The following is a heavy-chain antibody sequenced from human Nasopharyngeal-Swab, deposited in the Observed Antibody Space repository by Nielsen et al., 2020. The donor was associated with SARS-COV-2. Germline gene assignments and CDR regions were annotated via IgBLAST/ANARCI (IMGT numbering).Heavy chain of an antibody. CDR2: IYYSGST. D-gene: IGHD3-3*01. Sequence: SETLSLTCTVSGGSISSGGYYWSRIRQHPGKGLEWIGYIYYSGSTYYNPSLKSRVTISVDTSKNQFSLKLSSVAAADTAVYYCARARRGAIFGAVDAFDIWGQGTMVTVSS. V-gene: IGHV4-31*03. J-gene: IGHJ3*02. CDR1: GGSISSGGYY. CDR3: ARARRGAIFGAVDAFDI.